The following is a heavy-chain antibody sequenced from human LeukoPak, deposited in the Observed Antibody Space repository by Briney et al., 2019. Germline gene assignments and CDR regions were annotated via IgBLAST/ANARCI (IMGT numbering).Heavy chain of an antibody. J-gene: IGHJ6*04. CDR3: ARDSGYYDSSFFEDV. V-gene: IGHV4-31*03. CDR1: GGSISSGGYH. D-gene: IGHD3-22*01. Sequence: PSQTLSLTCTVSGGSISSGGYHWSWLRQHPGKGLEWIGYIYYSGSTYYNPSLKSRVTISVDTSKNQFSLKLSSVTAADTAVYYCARDSGYYDSSFFEDVWGKGTTVTVSS. CDR2: IYYSGST.